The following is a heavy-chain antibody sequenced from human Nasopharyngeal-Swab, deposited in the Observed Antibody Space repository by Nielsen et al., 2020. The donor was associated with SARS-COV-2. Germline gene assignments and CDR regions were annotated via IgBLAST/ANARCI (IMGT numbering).Heavy chain of an antibody. CDR3: ARVRGDYDSSGYYYHDGAFDI. D-gene: IGHD3-22*01. CDR1: GFAFSTYS. CDR2: INSDGSST. V-gene: IGHV3-74*01. Sequence: GESLKISCAASGFAFSTYSMHWVRQAPGKGLVWVSRINSDGSSTSYADSVKGRFTISRDNAKNTLYLQMNSLRAEDTAVYYCARVRGDYDSSGYYYHDGAFDIWGQGTMVTVSS. J-gene: IGHJ3*02.